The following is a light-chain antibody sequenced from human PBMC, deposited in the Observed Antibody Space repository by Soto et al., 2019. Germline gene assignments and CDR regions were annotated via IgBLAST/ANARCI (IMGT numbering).Light chain of an antibody. Sequence: EIVLTQSPSTLSSFPGDRVTLSCRASQYINTRLAWYQQKPGQAPRLLIYGASTRATGSPDRFSGGGSGTDFTLTISRLEPEDFAVYYCQQYGYSPITFGQGTRLEIK. V-gene: IGKV3-20*01. CDR3: QQYGYSPIT. J-gene: IGKJ5*01. CDR1: QYINTR. CDR2: GAS.